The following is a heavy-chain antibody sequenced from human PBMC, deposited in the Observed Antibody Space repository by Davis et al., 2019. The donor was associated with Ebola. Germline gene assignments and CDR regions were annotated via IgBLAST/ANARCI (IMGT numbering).Heavy chain of an antibody. Sequence: SETLSLTCTVSGDSTSSYYWSCIRQPPGKGLAWIGYIYYSGSTSYSPSLKSRVTISVDTSKNHFSLKLLSVTAADTAGYYCARRQGSKFDSWGQGTLVTVSS. CDR1: GDSTSSYY. CDR2: IYYSGST. J-gene: IGHJ4*02. CDR3: ARRQGSKFDS. V-gene: IGHV4-59*01.